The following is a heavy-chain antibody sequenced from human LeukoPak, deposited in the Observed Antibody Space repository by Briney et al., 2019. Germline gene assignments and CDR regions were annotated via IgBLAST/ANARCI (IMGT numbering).Heavy chain of an antibody. D-gene: IGHD3-9*01. J-gene: IGHJ5*02. CDR3: AREAGHFDWLLDWFDP. CDR2: INHSGST. V-gene: IGHV4-34*01. Sequence: SETLSLTCAVYGGSFSGYYWSWIRQPPGKGLEWIGEINHSGSTNYNPSLKSRVTVSVDTSKNQFSLKLSSVTAADTAVYYCAREAGHFDWLLDWFDPWGQGTLVSVSS. CDR1: GGSFSGYY.